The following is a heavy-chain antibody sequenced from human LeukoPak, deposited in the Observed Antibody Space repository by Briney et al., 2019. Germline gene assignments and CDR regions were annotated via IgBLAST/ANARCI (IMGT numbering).Heavy chain of an antibody. Sequence: GGSLRLSCAASGFIFSNYAMHWVRQAPGKGLEWVALISYDGSNKYYADSVKGRFTISRDNSKNTLYLQMNSLRAEDTAVYYCAKVTYGSGTYGAFDYWGQGTLVTVSS. D-gene: IGHD3-10*01. CDR1: GFIFSNYA. V-gene: IGHV3-30*04. CDR2: ISYDGSNK. CDR3: AKVTYGSGTYGAFDY. J-gene: IGHJ4*02.